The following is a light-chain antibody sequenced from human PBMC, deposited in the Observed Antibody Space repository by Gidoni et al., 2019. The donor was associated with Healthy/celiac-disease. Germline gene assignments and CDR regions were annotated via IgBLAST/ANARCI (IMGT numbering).Light chain of an antibody. V-gene: IGKV1-13*02. CDR3: QQFNSYPHGYT. CDR2: DAS. Sequence: AIHLPPSPSSLSASVGDRVTITCRARQGISSALAWYQQKPGKAPKLLIDDASSLESGVPSRFRGSGSGTDFTLTISSLQPEDFATYYCQQFNSYPHGYTFGQGTKLEIK. J-gene: IGKJ2*01. CDR1: QGISSA.